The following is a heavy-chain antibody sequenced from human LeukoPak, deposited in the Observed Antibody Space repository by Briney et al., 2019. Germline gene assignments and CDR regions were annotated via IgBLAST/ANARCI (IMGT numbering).Heavy chain of an antibody. J-gene: IGHJ4*02. CDR2: INPNSGGT. Sequence: ASVKVSCKASGYTFTGYYMHWVRQAPGQGLEWMGWINPNSGGTNYAQKFQGRVTMTRDTSISTAYMELSRLRSDDTAVYYYARQRYVVVVAATPELGYWGQGTLVTVSS. D-gene: IGHD2-15*01. CDR1: GYTFTGYY. CDR3: ARQRYVVVVAATPELGY. V-gene: IGHV1-2*02.